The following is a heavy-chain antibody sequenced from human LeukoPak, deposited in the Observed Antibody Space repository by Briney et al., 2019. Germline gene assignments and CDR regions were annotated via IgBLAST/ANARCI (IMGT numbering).Heavy chain of an antibody. D-gene: IGHD1-1*01. CDR3: ARGRVSSSTWYSTYYYYFYMDV. CDR2: VDHTGST. Sequence: SETLSLTCSVSDDSITMYYWTWIRQRPGKGLEWIGYVDHTGSTNFNPSLNGRVSISRDTTNNLFSLRLRSVTAADTAVYFCARGRVSSSTWYSTYYYYFYMDVWGKGTTVTVSS. J-gene: IGHJ6*03. CDR1: DDSITMYY. V-gene: IGHV4-59*01.